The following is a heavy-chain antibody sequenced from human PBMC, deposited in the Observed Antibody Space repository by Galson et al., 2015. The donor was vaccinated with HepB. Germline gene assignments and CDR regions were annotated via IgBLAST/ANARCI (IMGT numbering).Heavy chain of an antibody. CDR1: VGSFSGYY. V-gene: IGHV4-34*01. CDR3: ARGRRITGTTGYAFDI. D-gene: IGHD1-7*01. J-gene: IGHJ3*02. Sequence: DTLFLTGAAYVGSFSGYYWCWIRQPAGKGLEGIGVINHSGSNNYNPSLKSRVTISGDTSKNQFSLKLSSVTAADTAVYYCARGRRITGTTGYAFDIWGQGTLVTVSS. CDR2: INHSGSN.